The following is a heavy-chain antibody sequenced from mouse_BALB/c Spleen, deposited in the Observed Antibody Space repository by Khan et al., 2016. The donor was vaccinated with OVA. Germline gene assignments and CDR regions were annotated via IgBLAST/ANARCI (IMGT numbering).Heavy chain of an antibody. CDR1: GFSLTSFG. J-gene: IGHJ4*01. D-gene: IGHD2-10*01. V-gene: IGHV2-3*01. Sequence: QVQLKESGPGLVAPSQSLSITCTVSGFSLTSFGVNWVRQPPGKGLEWLGVIWGDGNTNYHSALISRLSISKDSSKSQVFLTLNSLQTDDKATYYGASYSGNCPYAMDYWGQGTSVTVSS. CDR2: IWGDGNT. CDR3: ASYSGNCPYAMDY.